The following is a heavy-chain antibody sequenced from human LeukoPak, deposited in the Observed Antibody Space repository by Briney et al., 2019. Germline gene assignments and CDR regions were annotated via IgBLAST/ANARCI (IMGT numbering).Heavy chain of an antibody. CDR1: GFTFSSYW. CDR3: ARVGLGYCSSNSCLNWFDP. CDR2: IKQDGNEK. D-gene: IGHD2-2*01. V-gene: IGHV3-7*01. Sequence: PGGSLRLSCAASGFTFSSYWMNWVRQAPGKGLEWVANIKQDGNEKFYVDSVKGRFTISRDNAKNSLYLQMNSLRAEDTAVYYCARVGLGYCSSNSCLNWFDPWGQGTLVTVSS. J-gene: IGHJ5*02.